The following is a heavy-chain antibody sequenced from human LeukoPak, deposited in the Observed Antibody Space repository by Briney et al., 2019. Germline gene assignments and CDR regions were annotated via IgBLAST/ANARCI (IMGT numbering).Heavy chain of an antibody. CDR3: AKDQEGGAGTGRFDY. CDR1: GFTFSSYG. J-gene: IGHJ4*02. CDR2: TRYDEDNK. D-gene: IGHD6-13*01. Sequence: GGSLRLSCAASGFTFSSYGMNWVRQAPGKGLEWVAFTRYDEDNKYYADSVKGRFTISRDHSKNTLYLQMNSLRVEDTAVYYCAKDQEGGAGTGRFDYWGQGTLVTVSS. V-gene: IGHV3-30*02.